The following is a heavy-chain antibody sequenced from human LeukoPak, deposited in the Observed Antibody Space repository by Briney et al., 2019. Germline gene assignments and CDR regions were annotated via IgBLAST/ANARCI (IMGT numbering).Heavy chain of an antibody. D-gene: IGHD1-26*01. Sequence: ASVKVSCKASGYTFTSYDISWVRQAPGQGLEWMGWISTYNGNTNYPQKLQGRVTMTTDTSTSTAYMELRSLRSDDTAVYYCARCEWELPYFDYWGQGTLVTVSS. CDR3: ARCEWELPYFDY. CDR2: ISTYNGNT. V-gene: IGHV1-18*01. J-gene: IGHJ4*02. CDR1: GYTFTSYD.